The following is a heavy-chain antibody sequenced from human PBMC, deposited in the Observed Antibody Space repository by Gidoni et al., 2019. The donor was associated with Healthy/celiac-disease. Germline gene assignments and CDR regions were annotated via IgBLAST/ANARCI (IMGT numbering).Heavy chain of an antibody. CDR2: TSYRSKWYN. CDR1: GDSASSNSAA. CDR3: AREGIAVSAVWDY. J-gene: IGHJ4*02. Sequence: QVQLQQSGPGLVKPSQTLSLTCAISGDSASSNSAAWNWIRQSPSRGLEWLGRTSYRSKWYNDYAVSVKRRITINPDTSKNQFSLQLNSVTPEDTAVYYGAREGIAVSAVWDYWGQGTLVTVSS. V-gene: IGHV6-1*01. D-gene: IGHD6-19*01.